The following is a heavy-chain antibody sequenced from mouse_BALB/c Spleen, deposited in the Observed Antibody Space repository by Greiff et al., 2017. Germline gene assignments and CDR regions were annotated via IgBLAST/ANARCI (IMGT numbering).Heavy chain of an antibody. CDR2: IWAGGST. V-gene: IGHV2-9*02. D-gene: IGHD2-4*01. CDR3: ARDDTTMITTRFAY. J-gene: IGHJ3*01. Sequence: VKLMESGPGLVAPSQSLSITCTVSGFSLTGYGVHWVRQPPGKGLEWLGVIWAGGSTNYNSALMSRLSISKDNSKSQVFLKMNSLQTDDTAMYYGARDDTTMITTRFAYWGQGTLVTVSA. CDR1: GFSLTGYG.